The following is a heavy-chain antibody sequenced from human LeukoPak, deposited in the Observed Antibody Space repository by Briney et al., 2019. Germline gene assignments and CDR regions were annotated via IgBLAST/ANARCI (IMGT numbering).Heavy chain of an antibody. Sequence: SEALSLTCTVSGGSISSSSYYWGWIRQPPGKGLEWIGSIYYSGSTYYNPSLKSRVTISVDTSKNQFSLKLNSVTAADTAVYYCARVGRYYDVLTGYSMGGSPFDYWGQGTLVTVSS. CDR2: IYYSGST. CDR3: ARVGRYYDVLTGYSMGGSPFDY. J-gene: IGHJ4*02. D-gene: IGHD3-9*01. V-gene: IGHV4-39*07. CDR1: GGSISSSSYY.